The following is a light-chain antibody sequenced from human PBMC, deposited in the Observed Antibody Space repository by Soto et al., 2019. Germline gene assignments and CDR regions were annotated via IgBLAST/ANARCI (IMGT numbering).Light chain of an antibody. J-gene: IGLJ1*01. CDR3: SSYSGTSSLYV. CDR2: DVS. Sequence: SALTQPASVSGSPGQSITISCTGTSTDIGGFNYVSWYQQHPGKAPKLMIYDVSNRPSGVSNRFSGSKSGNTASLTISGLQAEDEADYHCSSYSGTSSLYVFGAGTKVTVL. V-gene: IGLV2-14*03. CDR1: STDIGGFNY.